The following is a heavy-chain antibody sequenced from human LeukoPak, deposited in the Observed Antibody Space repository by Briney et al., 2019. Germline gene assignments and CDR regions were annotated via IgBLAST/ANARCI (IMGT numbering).Heavy chain of an antibody. D-gene: IGHD2-15*01. J-gene: IGHJ5*02. CDR3: ARDQSCSGGSCYLDVGWFDP. V-gene: IGHV4-4*07. CDR2: IYTSGST. CDR1: GGSISSYY. Sequence: SETPSLTCTVSGGSISSYYWSWIRQPAGKGLEWIGRIYTSGSTNYNPSLKSRVTMSVDTSKNQFSLKLSSVTAADTAVYYCARDQSCSGGSCYLDVGWFDPWGQGTLVTVSS.